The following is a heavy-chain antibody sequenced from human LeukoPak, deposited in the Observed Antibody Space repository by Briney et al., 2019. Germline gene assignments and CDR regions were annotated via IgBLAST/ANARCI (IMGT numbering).Heavy chain of an antibody. CDR2: VNREGSDK. CDR3: ARDGVPGGRDV. J-gene: IGHJ6*02. V-gene: IGHV3-7*01. D-gene: IGHD3-16*01. Sequence: GGPLRLSCAASGFAFSSHWMNWVRQAPGKGLEWVANVNREGSDKSYVDSVKGRFTISRDNAKNSLYLQMNSLRVEDTAVYYCARDGVPGGRDVWGQGTTVTVS. CDR1: GFAFSSHW.